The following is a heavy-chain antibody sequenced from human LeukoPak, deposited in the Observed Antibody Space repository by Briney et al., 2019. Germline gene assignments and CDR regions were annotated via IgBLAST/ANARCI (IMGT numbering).Heavy chain of an antibody. V-gene: IGHV3-21*01. J-gene: IGHJ4*02. D-gene: IGHD5-18*01. CDR1: GFTFSRYS. Sequence: PGGSLRLSCAASGFTFSRYSMHWVRQAPGKGLEGVSAISSTISYIYYANSVKGRSTISRDNAKNSLYLQMNSLRAEDTAVYYCARGMETARPVSFDYWGEGTLVTVSS. CDR2: ISSTISYI. CDR3: ARGMETARPVSFDY.